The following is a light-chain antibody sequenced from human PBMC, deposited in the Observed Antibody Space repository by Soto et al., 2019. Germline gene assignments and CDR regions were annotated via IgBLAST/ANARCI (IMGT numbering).Light chain of an antibody. CDR3: QQYNNWPFGGGDRT. J-gene: IGKJ1*01. CDR1: QSVNSN. V-gene: IGKV3D-15*01. CDR2: GAS. Sequence: EIVMTQSPATLSVSPGERATLSCRASQSVNSNLAWYQQKPGQATRLLIYGASTRATGIPARFSGSGSGTEFTLAISSLQSEDFAIYYCQQYNNWPFGGGDRTFGQGTKVEIK.